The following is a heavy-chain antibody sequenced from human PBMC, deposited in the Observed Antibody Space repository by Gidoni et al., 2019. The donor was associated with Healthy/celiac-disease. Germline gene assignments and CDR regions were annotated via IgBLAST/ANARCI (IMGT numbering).Heavy chain of an antibody. CDR1: GFTFSSYG. Sequence: QVQLVESGGGVVQPGRSLRLSCASSGFTFSSYGMHGVRQAPGKGLEWVAVIWYDGSNKYYADSVKGRFTISRDNSKNTLYLQMNSLRAEDTAVYYCARATRMVRGVPLSGWFDPWGQGTLVTVSS. CDR2: IWYDGSNK. J-gene: IGHJ5*02. D-gene: IGHD3-10*01. CDR3: ARATRMVRGVPLSGWFDP. V-gene: IGHV3-33*01.